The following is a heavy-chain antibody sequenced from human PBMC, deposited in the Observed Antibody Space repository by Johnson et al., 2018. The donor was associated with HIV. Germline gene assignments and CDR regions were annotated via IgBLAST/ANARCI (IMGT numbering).Heavy chain of an antibody. CDR1: GFTFSSYW. J-gene: IGHJ3*02. D-gene: IGHD3-10*01. V-gene: IGHV3-13*01. CDR3: ARGTYGSGSYYIGGAFDI. Sequence: VQLVESGGGLVQPGGSLRLSCAASGFTFSSYWMHWVRQAPGKGLVWVSAIGTAGDTYYPGSVKGRFTISRENAKNSLYHQMNSLRAGDTAVYYCARGTYGSGSYYIGGAFDICGQGTMVTVSS. CDR2: IGTAGDT.